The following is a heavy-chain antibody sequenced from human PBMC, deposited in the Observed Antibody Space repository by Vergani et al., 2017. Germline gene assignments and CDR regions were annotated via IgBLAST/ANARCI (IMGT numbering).Heavy chain of an antibody. D-gene: IGHD6-13*01. Sequence: QVQLQQWGAGLLKPSETLSLTCAVYGGSFSGYYWSWIRQPPGKGLEWIGEINHSGSTYYNPSLKSRVTISVDTSKNQFSLKLSSVTAADTAVYYCARHALGEIAAARFDPWGQGTLVTVSS. CDR2: INHSGST. CDR3: ARHALGEIAAARFDP. V-gene: IGHV4-34*01. J-gene: IGHJ5*02. CDR1: GGSFSGYY.